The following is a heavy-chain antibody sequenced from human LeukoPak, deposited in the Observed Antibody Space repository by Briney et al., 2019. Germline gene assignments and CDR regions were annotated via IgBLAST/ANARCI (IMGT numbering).Heavy chain of an antibody. J-gene: IGHJ6*03. CDR2: ISSNGGNT. D-gene: IGHD6-19*01. CDR3: AKDLEWLGPNYYYYMDV. CDR1: RFTFSNYA. V-gene: IGHV3-64*01. Sequence: GGSLRLSCAASRFTFSNYAMHWVRQAPGKGLEHVSAISSNGGNTHYANSVKGRFTISRDNSKNTLYLQMNSLRAEDTAVYYCAKDLEWLGPNYYYYMDVWGKGTTVTISS.